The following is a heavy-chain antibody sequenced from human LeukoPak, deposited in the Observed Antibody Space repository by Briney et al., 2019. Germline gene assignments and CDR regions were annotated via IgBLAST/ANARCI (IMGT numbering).Heavy chain of an antibody. D-gene: IGHD6-13*01. CDR2: INHSGST. J-gene: IGHJ5*02. CDR3: ARGAATCDP. CDR1: GGSLSGYY. Sequence: PSETLSLTCAVYGGSLSGYYWSWIRQCPEKGLEWIGEINHSGSTNYNPSLKSRVTISVDTSKRQFSLKLSSVTAADTAVYYCARGAATCDPWGQGTLVTVSS. V-gene: IGHV4-34*01.